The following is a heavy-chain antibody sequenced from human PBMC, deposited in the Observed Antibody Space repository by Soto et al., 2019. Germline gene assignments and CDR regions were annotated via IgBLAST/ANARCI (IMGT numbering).Heavy chain of an antibody. CDR2: VCYRGTT. CDR1: GDSIDTSSYC. D-gene: IGHD6-6*01. J-gene: IGHJ4*02. CDR3: ARQGEHSSSYFFDS. V-gene: IGHV4-39*01. Sequence: LSLTCTVSGDSIDTSSYCWGWIRQPPGKGLEWIGSVCYRGTTYYNPSLKSRLTISVDTSKRQFSLKLSSVTAADTAVFYCARQGEHSSSYFFDSWGQGTLVTVSS.